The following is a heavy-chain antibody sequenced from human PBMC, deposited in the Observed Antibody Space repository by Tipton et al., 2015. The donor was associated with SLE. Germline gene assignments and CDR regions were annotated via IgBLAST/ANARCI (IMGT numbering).Heavy chain of an antibody. CDR3: ARHVRAAGAFDI. J-gene: IGHJ3*02. CDR1: GGSISNYY. CDR2: IYYGGST. V-gene: IGHV4-59*08. D-gene: IGHD3-10*02. Sequence: TLSLTCTASGGSISNYYWSWFRLPPGKGLEWIGSIYYGGSTYYNPSLKSRVTISVDTSKNQFSLRLSSVTAADTDVYYCARHVRAAGAFDIWGQGTMVTVSS.